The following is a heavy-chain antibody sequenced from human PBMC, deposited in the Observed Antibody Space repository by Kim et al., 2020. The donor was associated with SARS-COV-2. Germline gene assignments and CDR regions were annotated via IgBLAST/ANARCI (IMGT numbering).Heavy chain of an antibody. D-gene: IGHD6-13*01. J-gene: IGHJ3*02. Sequence: KFQGRVTMTRDTSISTAYMELSRLRSDDTAVYYCARDRQWSSSWTDAFDIWGQGTMVTVSS. V-gene: IGHV1-2*02. CDR3: ARDRQWSSSWTDAFDI.